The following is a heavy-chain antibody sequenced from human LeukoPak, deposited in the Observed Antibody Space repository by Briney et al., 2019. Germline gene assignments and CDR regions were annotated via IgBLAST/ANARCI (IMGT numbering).Heavy chain of an antibody. V-gene: IGHV1-18*01. D-gene: IGHD3-10*01. CDR2: ISAYNGNT. Sequence: GASVKVSCKASGYTFTSYGISWLRQAPGQGLEWMGWISAYNGNTNYAQKLQGRVTMTTDTSTSTAYMELRSLRSDDTAVYYCARVAWFEELLHIDYYYYGMDVWGQGTTVTVSS. J-gene: IGHJ6*02. CDR1: GYTFTSYG. CDR3: ARVAWFEELLHIDYYYYGMDV.